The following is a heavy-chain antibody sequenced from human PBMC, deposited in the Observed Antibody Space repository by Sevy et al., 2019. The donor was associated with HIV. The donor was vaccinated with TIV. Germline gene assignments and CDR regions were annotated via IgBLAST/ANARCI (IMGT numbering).Heavy chain of an antibody. CDR3: ARDCSSTTCLWGLDF. CDR1: GFTFSNYW. Sequence: GGSLRLPCAASGFTFSNYWMSWVRQAPGKGLEWVATIKKDGTEKYYVDSVRGRFTMSRDNAKNSLYLQMNSLRVEDTALYYCARDCSSTTCLWGLDFWGQGTTVTVSS. V-gene: IGHV3-7*03. D-gene: IGHD2-2*01. J-gene: IGHJ6*02. CDR2: IKKDGTEK.